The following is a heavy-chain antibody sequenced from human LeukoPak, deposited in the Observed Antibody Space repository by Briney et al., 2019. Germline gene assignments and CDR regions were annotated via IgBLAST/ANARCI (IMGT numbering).Heavy chain of an antibody. D-gene: IGHD3-10*01. CDR2: IYSSGSSGIT. V-gene: IGHV4-59*01. Sequence: PSETLSLTCTVSGGSLSGSYWSWIRQPPGKQLEWIWYIYSSGSSGITTYNPSLQSRVIISQDTSKNDFSLKLTSVTAADAAVYYCARLAARRGYYYSGMDVWGQGTTVTVSS. J-gene: IGHJ6*02. CDR3: ARLAARRGYYYSGMDV. CDR1: GGSLSGSY.